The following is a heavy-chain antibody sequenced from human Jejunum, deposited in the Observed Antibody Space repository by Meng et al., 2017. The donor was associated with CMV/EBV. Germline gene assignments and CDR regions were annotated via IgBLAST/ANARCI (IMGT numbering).Heavy chain of an antibody. CDR2: IFHSGAT. J-gene: IGHJ4*02. CDR1: GGCLISTNW. CDR3: GDPPAGY. Sequence: TMSLTCVVSGGCLISTNWWNWVRQPPGGGLEWIGEIFHSGATNLNPSLKSRVTISIDNYKNQFSLKLTSVTAADTAVYFCGDPPAGYWGQGVLVTVSS. V-gene: IGHV4-4*01.